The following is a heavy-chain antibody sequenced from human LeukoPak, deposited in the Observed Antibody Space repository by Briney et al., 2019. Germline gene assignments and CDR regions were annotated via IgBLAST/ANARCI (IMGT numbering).Heavy chain of an antibody. CDR1: GGSISSYY. J-gene: IGHJ4*02. Sequence: SETLSLTCTVSGGSISSYYWSWIRQPPGKGLEWIGYIYTSGSTNYNPSLKSRVTISVDTSKNQFSLKLSSVTAADTAVYYCASSGYYRRHFDYRGQGTLVTVSS. D-gene: IGHD3-22*01. V-gene: IGHV4-4*09. CDR2: IYTSGST. CDR3: ASSGYYRRHFDY.